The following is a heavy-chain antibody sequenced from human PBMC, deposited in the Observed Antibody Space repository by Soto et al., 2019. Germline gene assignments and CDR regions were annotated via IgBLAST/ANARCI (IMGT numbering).Heavy chain of an antibody. D-gene: IGHD3-10*01. CDR2: ISYDGSNK. J-gene: IGHJ6*02. V-gene: IGHV3-30*18. CDR3: AKDLLVRGVYGMDV. CDR1: GFTFSSYG. Sequence: GSLRLSCAASGFTFSSYGMHWVRQAPGKGLEWVAVISYDGSNKYYADSVKGRFTISRDNSKNTLYLQMNSLRAEDTAVYYCAKDLLVRGVYGMDVWGQGTTVTVS.